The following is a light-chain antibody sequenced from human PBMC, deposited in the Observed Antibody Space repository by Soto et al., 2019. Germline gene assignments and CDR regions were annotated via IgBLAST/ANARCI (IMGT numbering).Light chain of an antibody. CDR2: STS. V-gene: IGKV3-20*01. J-gene: IGKJ1*01. CDR3: QQYGSTPRT. CDR1: HSVSSSY. Sequence: EIVLTQSPGTLSLSPGDRATLACRASHSVSSSYLAWYQQKPGQAPRLLIYSTSSRATGIPDRFSGGGSGTDFSLTISRLEPEDFAVYYCQQYGSTPRTFGQGTKVDIK.